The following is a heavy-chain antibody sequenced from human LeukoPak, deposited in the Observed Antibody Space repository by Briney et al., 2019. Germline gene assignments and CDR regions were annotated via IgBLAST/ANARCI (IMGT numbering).Heavy chain of an antibody. CDR1: GFTFTNYG. CDR3: AKDGAGDGYNYPDY. D-gene: IGHD5-24*01. V-gene: IGHV3-23*01. Sequence: GGSLRLSCAASGFTFTNYGMSWVGQAPGKGLEWGSDISGSGDFTYYADSVKGRFTISRDKSKNTLYLQMNSLRAEDTAVYYCAKDGAGDGYNYPDYWGQGTLVTVS. CDR2: ISGSGDFT. J-gene: IGHJ4*02.